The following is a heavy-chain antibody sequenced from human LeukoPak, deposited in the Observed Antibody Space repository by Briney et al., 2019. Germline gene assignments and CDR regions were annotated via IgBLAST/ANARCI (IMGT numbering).Heavy chain of an antibody. J-gene: IGHJ4*02. D-gene: IGHD3-22*01. V-gene: IGHV3-23*01. CDR2: ISAGGEGT. CDR1: GFTLSSCA. CDR3: AKSQYYNYSSGTL. Sequence: GGSLRLSCAASGFTLSSCAMSWVRQAPGKGLEWVSAISAGGEGTYYADSVKGRFTISRDNSKNTLFLQMNSLRAEDTAVYYCAKSQYYNYSSGTLWGQGTLVTVSS.